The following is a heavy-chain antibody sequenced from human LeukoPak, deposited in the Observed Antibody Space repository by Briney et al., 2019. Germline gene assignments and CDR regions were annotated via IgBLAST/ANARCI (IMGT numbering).Heavy chain of an antibody. V-gene: IGHV4-59*01. J-gene: IGHJ4*02. Sequence: SETLSLTCTVSGGSISSYYWSWIRQPPGKGLEWIGYIYYSGSTNYNPSLKSRVTISVDTSKNQFSLKLSSVTAADTAVYYCARVWGYDSSGYSPYYFVYWGQGTLVTVSS. CDR3: ARVWGYDSSGYSPYYFVY. CDR1: GGSISSYY. D-gene: IGHD3-22*01. CDR2: IYYSGST.